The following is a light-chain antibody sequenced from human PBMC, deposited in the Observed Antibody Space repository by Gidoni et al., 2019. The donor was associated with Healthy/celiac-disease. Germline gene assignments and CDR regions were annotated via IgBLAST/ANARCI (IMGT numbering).Light chain of an antibody. CDR1: QSLLHSNGYNY. V-gene: IGKV2-28*01. CDR3: MQALQTPPMYT. J-gene: IGKJ2*01. Sequence: DIVMTQSPLSLPVTPGEPASISCRSSQSLLHSNGYNYLDWYLQKPGQSPQLLIYLGSNRASGVPDRFSGSGSGTDFTLKISRVEAEDVGVYYSMQALQTPPMYTFGQXTKLEIK. CDR2: LGS.